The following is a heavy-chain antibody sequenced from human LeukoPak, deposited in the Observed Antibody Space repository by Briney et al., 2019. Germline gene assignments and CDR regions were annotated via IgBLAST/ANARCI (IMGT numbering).Heavy chain of an antibody. D-gene: IGHD3-16*01. J-gene: IGHJ4*02. CDR2: IYYSGST. CDR1: GGSISSSSYY. Sequence: PSETLSLTCTVSGGSISSSSYYWGWIRQPPGKGLEWIGSIYYSGSTYYNPSLKSRVTISVDTSKNQFSLKLSSVTAADTAVYYCARLGMGLDYWGQGTLVTVSS. CDR3: ARLGMGLDY. V-gene: IGHV4-39*07.